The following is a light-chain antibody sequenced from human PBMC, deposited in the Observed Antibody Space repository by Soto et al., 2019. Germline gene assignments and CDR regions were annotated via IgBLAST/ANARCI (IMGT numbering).Light chain of an antibody. CDR2: GAS. CDR1: QSVSSSY. Sequence: EIVMTQSPATLPVSPGERATLSCRASQSVSSSYLAWYQQKPGQAPRLLIYGASSRATGIPDRFSGSGSGTDFTLTISRLEPEDFAVYYCQQYGSSPWTFGQGTKVDIK. J-gene: IGKJ1*01. CDR3: QQYGSSPWT. V-gene: IGKV3-20*01.